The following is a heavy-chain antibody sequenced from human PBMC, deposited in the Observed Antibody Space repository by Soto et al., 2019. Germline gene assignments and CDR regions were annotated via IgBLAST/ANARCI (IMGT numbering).Heavy chain of an antibody. CDR1: GGTFSSYA. CDR3: ASLIAAAGPPHSPRYYYGMDV. D-gene: IGHD6-13*01. V-gene: IGHV1-69*12. J-gene: IGHJ6*02. CDR2: IIPIFGTA. Sequence: QVQLVQSGAEVKKPGSSVKVSCKASGGTFSSYAISWVRQAPGQGLEWMGGIIPIFGTADYAQKFQGRVTITADESTRTAYMELSSLKSEDTAVYYCASLIAAAGPPHSPRYYYGMDVWGQGTTVTVSS.